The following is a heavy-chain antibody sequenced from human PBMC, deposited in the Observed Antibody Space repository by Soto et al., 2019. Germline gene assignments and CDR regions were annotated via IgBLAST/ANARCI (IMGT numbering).Heavy chain of an antibody. J-gene: IGHJ3*02. CDR3: SRDRLVVTLGAAFDI. CDR2: IIPIFGTA. CDR1: GGTFSSYA. Sequence: QVQLVQSGAEVKKPGSSVKVSCKASGGTFSSYAISWVRQAPGQGLEWMGGIIPIFGTANYAQKFQGRVTITADEATSKADMELSSLRSEDTAVYYCSRDRLVVTLGAAFDIWGQGTMVTVSS. V-gene: IGHV1-69*12. D-gene: IGHD3-22*01.